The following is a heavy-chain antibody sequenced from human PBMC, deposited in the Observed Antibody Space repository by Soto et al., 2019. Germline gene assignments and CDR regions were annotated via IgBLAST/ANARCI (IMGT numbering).Heavy chain of an antibody. V-gene: IGHV1-3*01. Sequence: QVQLVQSGAEVKKPGASVKVSCKASGYTFTSYAMHWVRQAPGQRLEWMGWINAGNGNTKYSQKFQGRVTITRDTYASKAYMELSSLRSEDTAVYYCAREAYCGGDCYPQGMDVWCQGTTVTVSS. CDR1: GYTFTSYA. CDR2: INAGNGNT. J-gene: IGHJ6*02. D-gene: IGHD2-21*02. CDR3: AREAYCGGDCYPQGMDV.